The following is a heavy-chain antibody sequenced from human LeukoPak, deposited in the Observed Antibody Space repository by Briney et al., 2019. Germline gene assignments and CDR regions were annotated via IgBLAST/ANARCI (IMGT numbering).Heavy chain of an antibody. CDR1: GFTFSSYG. Sequence: AGGSLRLSCAASGFTFSSYGMHWVRQAPGKGPGGVAIKWDYGSNKDYEESVKGRFTISRDNSKNTLYLQMNSLRAEDTAVYYCARDPGHCTGTNCYYYYYGMDVWGQGTTVTVSS. CDR2: KWDYGSNK. CDR3: ARDPGHCTGTNCYYYYYGMDV. V-gene: IGHV3-33*01. D-gene: IGHD2-2*01. J-gene: IGHJ6*02.